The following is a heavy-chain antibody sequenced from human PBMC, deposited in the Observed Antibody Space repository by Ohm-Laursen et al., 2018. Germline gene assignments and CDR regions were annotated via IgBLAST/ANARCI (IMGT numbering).Heavy chain of an antibody. CDR1: GFTFSGYA. J-gene: IGHJ3*02. CDR3: AKDWSAAPDAFDI. CDR2: ISGSGGST. V-gene: IGHV3-23*01. Sequence: SLRLSCAASGFTFSGYAMSWVRQAPGEGLEWVSAISGSGGSTYYADSVKGRFTISRDNSKNTLYLQMNSLRAEDTAVYYCAKDWSAAPDAFDIWGQGTMVTVSS. D-gene: IGHD3-3*01.